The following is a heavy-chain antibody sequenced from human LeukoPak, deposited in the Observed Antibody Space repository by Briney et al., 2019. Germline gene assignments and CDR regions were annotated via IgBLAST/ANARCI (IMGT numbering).Heavy chain of an antibody. CDR3: ATHDLKKAMAFDI. D-gene: IGHD5-24*01. V-gene: IGHV3-11*01. CDR2: ISSSGSTI. Sequence: GGSLRLSCAASGFTFSDYYMSWIRQAPGKGLEWVSYISSSGSTIYYADSMKGRFTISRDNTKNSLYLQMNSLRAEDTAVYYCATHDLKKAMAFDIWGQGTMVTVSS. J-gene: IGHJ3*02. CDR1: GFTFSDYY.